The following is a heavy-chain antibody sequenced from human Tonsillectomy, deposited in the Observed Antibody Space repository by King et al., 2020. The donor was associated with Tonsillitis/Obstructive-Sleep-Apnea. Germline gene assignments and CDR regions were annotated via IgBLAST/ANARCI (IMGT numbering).Heavy chain of an antibody. J-gene: IGHJ6*03. D-gene: IGHD4-17*01. CDR2: IYYSGTT. CDR3: ARTKLDYGDYEFTYYMDV. Sequence: QVQLQESGPGLVKPSETLSLTCTVSDGSISSYYWSWVRQPPGKGLEWIGYIYYSGTTNYNPSLKSRVTISVDTSKNQFSLKLWSVTAADTAVYYCARTKLDYGDYEFTYYMDVWGKGTTVTVSS. V-gene: IGHV4-59*01. CDR1: DGSISSYY.